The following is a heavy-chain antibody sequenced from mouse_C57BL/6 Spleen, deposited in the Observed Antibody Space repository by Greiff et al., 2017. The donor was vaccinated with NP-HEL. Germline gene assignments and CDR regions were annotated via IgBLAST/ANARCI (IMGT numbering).Heavy chain of an antibody. Sequence: VKLMESGAELVRPGASVTLSCKASGYTFTDYEMHWVKQTPVHGLEWIGAIDPETGGTAYNQKFKGKAILTADKSSSTAYMELRSLTSEDSAVYYCTRGWDRFAYWGQGTLVTVSA. D-gene: IGHD3-3*01. CDR2: IDPETGGT. V-gene: IGHV1-15*01. CDR1: GYTFTDYE. CDR3: TRGWDRFAY. J-gene: IGHJ3*01.